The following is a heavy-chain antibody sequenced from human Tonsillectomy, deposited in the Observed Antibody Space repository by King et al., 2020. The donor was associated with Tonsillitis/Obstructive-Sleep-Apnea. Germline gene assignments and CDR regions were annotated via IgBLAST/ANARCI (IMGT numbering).Heavy chain of an antibody. V-gene: IGHV1-46*01. D-gene: IGHD4-11*01. CDR3: ARDRSRDDSNYPLWNFDY. CDR1: GYTFTSYY. Sequence: QLVQSGAEVKKPGASVKVSCNASGYTFTSYYVHWVRQAPGQGLEWMGIINHSGCSPRYAQQFPGRGTMTRDTSPSTVYMELSSLRAEDTAVYYCARDRSRDDSNYPLWNFDYWGQGTLVTVSS. J-gene: IGHJ4*02. CDR2: INHSGCSP.